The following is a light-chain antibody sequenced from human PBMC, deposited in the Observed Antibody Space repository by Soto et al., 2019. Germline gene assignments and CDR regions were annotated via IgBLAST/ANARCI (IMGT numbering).Light chain of an antibody. V-gene: IGLV2-14*01. CDR3: SSYTSSSTPYV. Sequence: QSVLTQPASVSGSPGQSITISCTGTSSDVGGYDYVSWYQQHPGKAPKLMIYEVGNRPSGVSNRFSGSKSGNTASLTISGLQAEDEADYYRSSYTSSSTPYVFGSGTKVTVL. CDR2: EVG. J-gene: IGLJ1*01. CDR1: SSDVGGYDY.